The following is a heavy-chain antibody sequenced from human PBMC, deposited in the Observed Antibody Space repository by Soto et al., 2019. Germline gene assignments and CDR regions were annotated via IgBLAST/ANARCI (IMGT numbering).Heavy chain of an antibody. CDR1: GGSISSYY. J-gene: IGHJ6*02. CDR2: IYTSWST. V-gene: IGHV4-4*07. CDR3: PRDPVIAVADNYYDMDG. D-gene: IGHD6-19*01. Sequence: SETVSLTCTVSGGSISSYYWSWIRQPAGKELEWIGRIYTSWSTNYNPSLKSRVTMSVDTSKNQFSLKLSSVTAADTAVYYCPRDPVIAVADNYYDMDGWGQGTTVTVSS.